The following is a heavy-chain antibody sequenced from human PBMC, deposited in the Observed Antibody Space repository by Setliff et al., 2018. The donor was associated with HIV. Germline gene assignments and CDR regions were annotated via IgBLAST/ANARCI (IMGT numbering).Heavy chain of an antibody. Sequence: GGSLRLSCVASGFMFGDFEMNWVRQAPGKGLEWVSYISGSDGTVLYADSVKGRFSVSRDNAENSLFLQMNGLRDDDSAVYFCATSSPPDDYGDLGGIDHWGQGTLVTVST. D-gene: IGHD4-17*01. CDR2: ISGSDGTV. V-gene: IGHV3-48*03. CDR3: ATSSPPDDYGDLGGIDH. J-gene: IGHJ4*02. CDR1: GFMFGDFE.